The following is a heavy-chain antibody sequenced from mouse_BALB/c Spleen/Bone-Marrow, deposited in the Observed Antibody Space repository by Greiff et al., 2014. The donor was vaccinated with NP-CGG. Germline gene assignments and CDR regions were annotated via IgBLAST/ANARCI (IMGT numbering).Heavy chain of an antibody. D-gene: IGHD1-1*01. CDR3: AREGYGSSYGFAY. CDR1: GYSFAGYT. V-gene: IGHV1-31*01. J-gene: IGHJ3*01. Sequence: VQLKQSGPELVKPGASMKISCKASGYSFAGYTMNWVKQSHGKNLEWIGLINPCNGGSSYNQKFKGKATLTVDKSSSTAYMELLSLTSEDSAVYYCAREGYGSSYGFAYWGQGTLVTVSA. CDR2: INPCNGGS.